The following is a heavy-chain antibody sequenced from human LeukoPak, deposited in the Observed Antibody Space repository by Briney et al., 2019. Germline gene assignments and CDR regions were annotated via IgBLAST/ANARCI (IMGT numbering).Heavy chain of an antibody. D-gene: IGHD2/OR15-2a*01. CDR2: ISSSSSTI. CDR3: ARDLGLSRSRLRFDP. CDR1: GFTFSSYS. V-gene: IGHV3-48*01. J-gene: IGHJ5*02. Sequence: GGSLRLSCGASGFTFSSYSMNWVRQAPGKGLEWGSYISSSSSTIYYADSVKGRFPISRENAKNSLYLQMNSLRAEDTAVYYCARDLGLSRSRLRFDPWGQGTLVTVSS.